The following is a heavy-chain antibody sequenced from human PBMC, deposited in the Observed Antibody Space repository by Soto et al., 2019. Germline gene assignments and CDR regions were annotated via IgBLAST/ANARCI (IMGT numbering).Heavy chain of an antibody. CDR2: ISDSSSTT. V-gene: IGHV3-48*02. Sequence: GGSLRLSCAASGFTFSTYSMNWVRQAPGKGLEWVSCISDSSSTTKYADSVKGRFTISRDNAKNSLYLRMNSLRDEDTAVYYCARDSLSSFDYWGQGALVTVSS. J-gene: IGHJ4*02. CDR3: ARDSLSSFDY. CDR1: GFTFSTYS.